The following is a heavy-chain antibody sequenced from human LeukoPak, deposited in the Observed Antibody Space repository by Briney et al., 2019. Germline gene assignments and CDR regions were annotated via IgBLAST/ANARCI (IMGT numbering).Heavy chain of an antibody. Sequence: GGSLRLFCGGSGFTFSSYAMSWVRQAPGKGLEWVSAISGSGTDTFYANSVKGRFTISRDNPKNTLYLQMNSLRAEDTAVYYCAKGGGSSCYSPSDYWGQGTLVTVSS. D-gene: IGHD2-15*01. CDR3: AKGGGSSCYSPSDY. V-gene: IGHV3-23*01. CDR2: ISGSGTDT. CDR1: GFTFSSYA. J-gene: IGHJ4*02.